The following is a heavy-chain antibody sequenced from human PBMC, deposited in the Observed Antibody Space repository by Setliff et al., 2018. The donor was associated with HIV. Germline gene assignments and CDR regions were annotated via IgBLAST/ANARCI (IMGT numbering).Heavy chain of an antibody. Sequence: SETLSLTCTVPGGSINRSNYYWGWIRQPPGKGLEWIGTISYTGSTYYNPSLKSRVTISVDTSKNQFSLKLSSVTAADTAVYYCEVAGQWGQGTLVTVSS. J-gene: IGHJ4*02. CDR2: ISYTGST. V-gene: IGHV4-39*07. CDR1: GGSINRSNYY. D-gene: IGHD6-19*01. CDR3: EVAGQ.